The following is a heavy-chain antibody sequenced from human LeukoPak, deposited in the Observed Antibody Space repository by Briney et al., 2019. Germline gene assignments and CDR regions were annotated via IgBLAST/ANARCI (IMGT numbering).Heavy chain of an antibody. V-gene: IGHV4-61*03. CDR2: IYYSGST. J-gene: IGHJ5*02. CDR3: ARKFDA. CDR1: GGSVNSGSSY. Sequence: SETLSLTCTVSGGSVNSGSSYWTWIRQPPEKGLEWIGSIYYSGSTNYNPSLKSRASISLDTSNNHLSLKLTSVTAADTAVYYCARKFDAWGQGILVTVSS.